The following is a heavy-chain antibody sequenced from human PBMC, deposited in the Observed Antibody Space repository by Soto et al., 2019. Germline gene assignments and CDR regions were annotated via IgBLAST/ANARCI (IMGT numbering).Heavy chain of an antibody. CDR2: IKQDGSEK. D-gene: IGHD2-2*01. J-gene: IGHJ2*01. Sequence: GGSLRLSCAASVFTFISYWMSWVRQAPGKGLEWVANIKQDGSEKYYVDSVKGRFTISRDNAKNSLYLQMNSLRAEDTAVYYCARAGVVPARLGGTFDLWGRGTLVTVSS. V-gene: IGHV3-7*01. CDR3: ARAGVVPARLGGTFDL. CDR1: VFTFISYW.